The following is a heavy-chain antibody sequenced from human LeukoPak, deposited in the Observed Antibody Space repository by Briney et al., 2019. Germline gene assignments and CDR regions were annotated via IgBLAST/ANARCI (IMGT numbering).Heavy chain of an antibody. V-gene: IGHV3-30*02. D-gene: IGHD3-10*01. J-gene: IGHJ4*02. CDR3: AKDPQYYYGSGSYYDYYFDY. Sequence: PGGSLRLSCAASGFTFSSYGMHWVRQAPGKGLEWVAFIRYDGSNKYYADSVKGRFTISRDNSKNTLYLQMNSLRAEDTAVYYCAKDPQYYYGSGSYYDYYFDYWGQGTLVTVSS. CDR1: GFTFSSYG. CDR2: IRYDGSNK.